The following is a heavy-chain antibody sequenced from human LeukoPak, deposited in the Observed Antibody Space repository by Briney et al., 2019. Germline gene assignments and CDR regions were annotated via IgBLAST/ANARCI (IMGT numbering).Heavy chain of an antibody. V-gene: IGHV3-30*18. CDR3: ANGVDTVVDIAYFDF. Sequence: PGGSLRLSCAVSGFSLRSYGMHWIRQAPGKGLEWLAMISYDGSEEHYLDSVKGRFTISRDNLKNTLHLQLNSLRPDDSAIYYCANGVDTVVDIAYFDFWGQGAPVTVSS. J-gene: IGHJ4*02. D-gene: IGHD2-15*01. CDR1: GFSLRSYG. CDR2: ISYDGSEE.